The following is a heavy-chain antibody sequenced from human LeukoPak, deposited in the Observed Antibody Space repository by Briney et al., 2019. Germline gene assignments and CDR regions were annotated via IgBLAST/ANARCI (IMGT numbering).Heavy chain of an antibody. J-gene: IGHJ4*02. D-gene: IGHD3-3*01. CDR2: IYYSGST. CDR3: ARGSGYYYIDY. CDR1: GGSISSGDYY. Sequence: SETLSLTCTVSGGSISSGDYYWSWIRQPPGKGLEWIGYIYYSGSTCYNPSLKSRVTISVDTSKNQFSLKLSSVTAADTAVYYCARGSGYYYIDYWGQGTLVTVSS. V-gene: IGHV4-30-4*01.